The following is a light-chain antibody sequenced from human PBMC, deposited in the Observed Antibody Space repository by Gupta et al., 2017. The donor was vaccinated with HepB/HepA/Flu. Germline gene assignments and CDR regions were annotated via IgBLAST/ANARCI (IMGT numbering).Light chain of an antibody. J-gene: IGKJ4*01. CDR3: QQYYSAPPLT. CDR2: WAS. CDR1: QSVLYSSNNKNY. V-gene: IGKV4-1*01. Sequence: DIVMTQSPDSLAVSLGERAPFNCKARQSVLYSSNNKNYLAWFQQKPGQPPKLLIYWASTRESGVPERFSGSGAGTDFTLTISSLQAEDVAVYYCQQYYSAPPLTFGGGTKVEI.